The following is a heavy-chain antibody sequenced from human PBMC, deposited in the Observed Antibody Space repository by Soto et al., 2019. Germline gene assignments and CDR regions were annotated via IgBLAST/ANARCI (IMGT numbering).Heavy chain of an antibody. CDR3: AGDLGGSRDS. CDR1: GNTFTGYY. Sequence: ASVKVSCKASGNTFTGYYIHWVRQAPGQGLEWMGWINPNNDGTTYGEKFQGRVTMTRDTSTSTAYMELSRLRSDDTAVYYCAGDLGGSRDSWGQGTLVTVSS. D-gene: IGHD1-26*01. V-gene: IGHV1-2*02. J-gene: IGHJ4*02. CDR2: INPNNDGT.